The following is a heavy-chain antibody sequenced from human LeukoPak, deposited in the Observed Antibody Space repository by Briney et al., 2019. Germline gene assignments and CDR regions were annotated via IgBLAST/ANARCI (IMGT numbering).Heavy chain of an antibody. D-gene: IGHD6-19*01. J-gene: IGHJ5*02. CDR3: ARDGVAGPNWFDP. CDR2: IYYSGST. Sequence: SVTLSLTCTVSGASISSYYWSWIRQPPGKGLEWIGYIYYSGSTNYNPSLKTRVTISVDTPKNQFSLKLSSVTAADTAVYYCARDGVAGPNWFDPWGQGTLVTVSS. V-gene: IGHV4-59*01. CDR1: GASISSYY.